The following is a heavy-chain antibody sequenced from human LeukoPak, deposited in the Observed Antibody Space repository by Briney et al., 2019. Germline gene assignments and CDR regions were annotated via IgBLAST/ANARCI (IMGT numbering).Heavy chain of an antibody. Sequence: SETLSLTCTVPGGSISSYYWSWIRQPPGKGLEWIGCIYYSGSTNYNPSLKSRVTISVDTSKNQFSLKLSSVTAADTAVYYCARDSSIAARPFDYWGQGTLVTVSS. CDR1: GGSISSYY. CDR2: IYYSGST. J-gene: IGHJ4*02. D-gene: IGHD6-6*01. CDR3: ARDSSIAARPFDY. V-gene: IGHV4-59*01.